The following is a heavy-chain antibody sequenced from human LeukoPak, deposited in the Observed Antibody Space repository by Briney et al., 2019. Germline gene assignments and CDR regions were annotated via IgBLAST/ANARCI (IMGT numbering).Heavy chain of an antibody. V-gene: IGHV3-33*01. D-gene: IGHD1-26*01. CDR3: AREGGKRWFDP. J-gene: IGHJ5*02. CDR2: IWYDGSNK. CDR1: GFTFSSYG. Sequence: HPGGSLRLSCAASGFTFSSYGMHWVRQAPGKGLEWVAVIWYDGSNKYYADSVKGRFTTSRDNSKNTLYLQMNSLRAEDTAVYYCAREGGKRWFDPWGQGTLVTVSS.